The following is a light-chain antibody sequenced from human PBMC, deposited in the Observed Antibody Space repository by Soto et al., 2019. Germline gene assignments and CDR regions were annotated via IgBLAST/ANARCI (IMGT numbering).Light chain of an antibody. J-gene: IGKJ2*01. CDR3: QQYGSSPPYT. V-gene: IGKV3-20*01. CDR2: GAS. Sequence: EIVLTQSPGTLSLSPGERVTLSCRASQSVRSSYLAWYQQKPGQAPSLLIYGASNRATGIADRFSGSGSGTDFTLTISRLEPEDFAVYYCQQYGSSPPYTFGQGTKLEIK. CDR1: QSVRSSY.